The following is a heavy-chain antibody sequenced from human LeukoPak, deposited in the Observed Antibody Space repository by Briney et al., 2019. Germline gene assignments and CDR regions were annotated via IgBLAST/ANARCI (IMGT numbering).Heavy chain of an antibody. J-gene: IGHJ5*02. D-gene: IGHD3-10*01. Sequence: GGSLRLSCAASGFTFSSYNMNWVRQAPGKGLEWVSYISSSSSTIYYADSVKGRFTISRDNAKNSLYLQMNSLRAEDTAVYYCVRRYYTSGSYSPFDPWGQGTLVTVSS. V-gene: IGHV3-48*01. CDR1: GFTFSSYN. CDR2: ISSSSSTI. CDR3: VRRYYTSGSYSPFDP.